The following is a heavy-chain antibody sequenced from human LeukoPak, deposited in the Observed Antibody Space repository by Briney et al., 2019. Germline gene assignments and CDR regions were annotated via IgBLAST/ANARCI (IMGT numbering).Heavy chain of an antibody. J-gene: IGHJ3*02. CDR3: ARELNSGSAFDI. CDR1: GYTFTSYG. V-gene: IGHV1-2*02. CDR2: INPNSGGT. D-gene: IGHD6-25*01. Sequence: ASVKVSCKASGYTFTSYGISWVRQAPGQGLEWMGWINPNSGGTNYAQKFQGRVTMTRDTSISTAYMELSRLRSDDTAVYYCARELNSGSAFDIWGQGTMVTVSS.